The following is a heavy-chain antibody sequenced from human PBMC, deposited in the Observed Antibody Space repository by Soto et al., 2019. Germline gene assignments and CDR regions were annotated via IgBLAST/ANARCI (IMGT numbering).Heavy chain of an antibody. CDR3: AKDPRRYGSAIYYYMDV. V-gene: IGHV3-9*01. Sequence: GGSLRLSCAASGFTFDTYAMHWVRQAPGKGLEWVSSITWNSGSIGYADSVKGRFTISRDNAKNSLYLQMNGLRADDTALYYCAKDPRRYGSAIYYYMDVWGKGTTVTVSS. CDR1: GFTFDTYA. J-gene: IGHJ6*03. CDR2: ITWNSGSI. D-gene: IGHD3-10*01.